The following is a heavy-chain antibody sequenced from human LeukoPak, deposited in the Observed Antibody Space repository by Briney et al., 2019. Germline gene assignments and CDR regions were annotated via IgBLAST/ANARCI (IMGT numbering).Heavy chain of an antibody. CDR1: GGSFSGYY. D-gene: IGHD3-3*01. CDR3: ARALYYDFWSGYGYYYGMDV. V-gene: IGHV4-34*01. Sequence: SETLSLTCAAYGGSFSGYYWSWIRQPPGKGLEWIGEINHSGSTNYNPSLKSRVTISVDTSKNQFSLKLSSVTAADTAVYYCARALYYDFWSGYGYYYGMDVRGQGTTVTVSS. CDR2: INHSGST. J-gene: IGHJ6*02.